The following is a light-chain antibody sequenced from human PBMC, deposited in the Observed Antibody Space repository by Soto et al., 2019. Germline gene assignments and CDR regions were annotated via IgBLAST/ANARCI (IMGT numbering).Light chain of an antibody. V-gene: IGLV1-47*01. J-gene: IGLJ2*01. CDR2: RNN. CDR3: AAWDDSLSGVV. Sequence: QSVLTQPPSASGTPGQRVTISCSGSSSNIGINYVYWYQQLPGTAPKLLIYRNNQRPSGVPDRFSGSKSGTSASLAISGLRSEDEADYYCAAWDDSLSGVVFGGGTKLDRP. CDR1: SSNIGINY.